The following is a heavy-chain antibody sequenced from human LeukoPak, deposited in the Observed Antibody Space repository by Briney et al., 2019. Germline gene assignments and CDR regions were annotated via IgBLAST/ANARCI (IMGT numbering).Heavy chain of an antibody. J-gene: IGHJ4*02. CDR3: AKEAIWFGELLASPHYFDY. D-gene: IGHD3-10*01. Sequence: GGSLRLSCAASGFTFSGYAMNWVRQAPGKGLEWVSFLSGSGTEIHYADSVKGRFTISRDNSKNPLYLQMNSLRAEDTAVYYCAKEAIWFGELLASPHYFDYWGQGTLVTVSS. CDR1: GFTFSGYA. CDR2: LSGSGTEI. V-gene: IGHV3-23*01.